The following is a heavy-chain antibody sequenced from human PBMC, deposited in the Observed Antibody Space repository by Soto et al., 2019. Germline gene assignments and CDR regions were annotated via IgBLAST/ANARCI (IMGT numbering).Heavy chain of an antibody. Sequence: QVQLVQSGAEVKKPGASVKVSCKASGYTFTSYGISWVRQAPGQGLEWMGWISAYNGNTNYAQKFQGRVTMTTDTSTSTAYMEMRSLRSDDTAVYYCARYGVIAVATLTMVIGYYGMDVWGQGTTVTVSS. CDR3: ARYGVIAVATLTMVIGYYGMDV. D-gene: IGHD6-19*01. CDR1: GYTFTSYG. CDR2: ISAYNGNT. J-gene: IGHJ6*02. V-gene: IGHV1-18*01.